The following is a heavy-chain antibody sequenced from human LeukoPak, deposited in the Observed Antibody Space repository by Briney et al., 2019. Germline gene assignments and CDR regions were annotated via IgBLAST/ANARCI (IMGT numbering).Heavy chain of an antibody. V-gene: IGHV3-48*01. CDR2: ISSSSSTI. CDR3: ARSGSSKTFDY. CDR1: GFTFSSYS. Sequence: GGSLRLSCAASGFTFSSYSMNWVRQAPGKGLEWVSYISSSSSTIYYADSVKGRFTISRDNAKNSLYLQMNGLRAEDTAVYYCARSGSSKTFDYWGQGTLVTVSS. J-gene: IGHJ4*02. D-gene: IGHD6-6*01.